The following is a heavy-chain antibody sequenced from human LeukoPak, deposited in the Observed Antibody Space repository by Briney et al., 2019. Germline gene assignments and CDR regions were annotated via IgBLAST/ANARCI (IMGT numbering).Heavy chain of an antibody. CDR2: IYPGDSDT. CDR1: GYSFTSYW. V-gene: IGHV5-51*01. CDR3: ARLYFGYSYGYIYYYIDV. Sequence: GVSLKISCKGSGYSFTSYWIGWVRQMPGKGLEWMGIIYPGDSDTSYSPSFQGQVTISADKSISTAYLQWSSLKASDTAMYYCARLYFGYSYGYIYYYIDVWGKGTTVTVSS. J-gene: IGHJ6*03. D-gene: IGHD5-18*01.